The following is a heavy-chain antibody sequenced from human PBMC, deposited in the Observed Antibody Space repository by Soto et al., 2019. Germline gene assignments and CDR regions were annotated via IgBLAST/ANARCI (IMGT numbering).Heavy chain of an antibody. CDR3: ACMGHDFPFAY. CDR1: GGSISSSNW. V-gene: IGHV4-4*02. Sequence: QVQLQESGPGLVKPSGTLSLTCAVSGGSISSSNWWSWVRQPPGKGLEWIGEIYHSGSTNYNPSLKVRVTISVAKSRTQFPRKLSSVTAAATAGYYCACMGHDFPFAYWGQEPWSPSPQ. J-gene: IGHJ4*01. D-gene: IGHD2-8*01. CDR2: IYHSGST.